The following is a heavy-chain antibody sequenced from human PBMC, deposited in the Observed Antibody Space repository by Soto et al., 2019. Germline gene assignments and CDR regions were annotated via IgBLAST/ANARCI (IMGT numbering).Heavy chain of an antibody. D-gene: IGHD3-22*01. V-gene: IGHV1-69*01. CDR2: IIPIFGTA. J-gene: IGHJ4*02. Sequence: SVKVSCKASGGTFSSYAISRVRQAPGQGLEWMGGIIPIFGTANYAQKFQGRVTITADESTSTAYMELSSLRSEDTAVYYCARDLARAADSSGYGYFDYWGQGTLVTVS. CDR3: ARDLARAADSSGYGYFDY. CDR1: GGTFSSYA.